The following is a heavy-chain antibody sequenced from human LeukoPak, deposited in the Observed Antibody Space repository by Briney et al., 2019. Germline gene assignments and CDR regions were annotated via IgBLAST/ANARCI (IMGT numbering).Heavy chain of an antibody. Sequence: GGSLRLSCAASGFTFSSYAMHWVRQAPGKGLEWVAIISYDGTSKYYTDPVKGRVTISRDNSKNTLYLQMNSLRAEDTAVYYCASRDQAAAGTDYWGQGTLVTVSS. J-gene: IGHJ4*02. D-gene: IGHD6-13*01. CDR3: ASRDQAAAGTDY. CDR2: ISYDGTSK. CDR1: GFTFSSYA. V-gene: IGHV3-30*04.